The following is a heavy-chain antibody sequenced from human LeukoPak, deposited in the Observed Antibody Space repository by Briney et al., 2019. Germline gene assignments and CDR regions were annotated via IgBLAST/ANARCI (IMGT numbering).Heavy chain of an antibody. D-gene: IGHD3-10*01. CDR1: GGSFSGYY. J-gene: IGHJ4*02. Sequence: SETLSLTCAVYGGSFSGYYWSWLRHPPGKGLEWIGYIYYSGSTNYNPSLKSRVTISVDTSKNQFSLKLSSVTAADTAVYYCARGRNYGSGSSAFDYWGQGTLVTVSS. V-gene: IGHV4-59*01. CDR2: IYYSGST. CDR3: ARGRNYGSGSSAFDY.